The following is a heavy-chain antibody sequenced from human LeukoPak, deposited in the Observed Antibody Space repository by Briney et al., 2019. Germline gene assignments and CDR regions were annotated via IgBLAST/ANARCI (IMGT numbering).Heavy chain of an antibody. CDR2: IYYSGST. J-gene: IGHJ6*02. Sequence: PSETLPLTCTVSGGSISSYYWSWIRQPPGKGLEWIGYIYYSGSTNYNPSLKSRVTISVDTSKNQFSLKLSSVTAADTAVYYCARHPGIAAYYYYGMDVWGQGTTVTVSS. V-gene: IGHV4-59*08. CDR3: ARHPGIAAYYYYGMDV. D-gene: IGHD6-13*01. CDR1: GGSISSYY.